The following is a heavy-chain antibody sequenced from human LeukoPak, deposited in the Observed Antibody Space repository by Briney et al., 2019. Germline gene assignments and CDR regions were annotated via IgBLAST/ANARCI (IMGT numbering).Heavy chain of an antibody. J-gene: IGHJ4*02. CDR3: ARDQEGFDY. Sequence: SVTVSCTASGGTFSSYAISWVRQAPGQGLEWMGGIIPIFGTANYAQKFQGRVTVTRDTSTSTVHMELSGLRSEDTAVYYCARDQEGFDYWGQGTLVTVSS. CDR2: IIPIFGTA. V-gene: IGHV1-69*05. CDR1: GGTFSSYA.